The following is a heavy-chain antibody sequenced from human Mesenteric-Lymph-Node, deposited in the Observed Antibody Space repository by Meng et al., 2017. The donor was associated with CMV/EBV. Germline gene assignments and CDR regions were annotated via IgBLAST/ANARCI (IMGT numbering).Heavy chain of an antibody. CDR3: AREMDGYSYFTHYYYGMDV. J-gene: IGHJ6*02. V-gene: IGHV1-46*01. CDR2: INPSGGST. Sequence: ASVKVSCKASGYTFTSYYMHWVRQAPGQGLEWMGIINPSGGSTSYAQKFQGRVTMTRDTSTSTVYMELSSLRAEDTAVYYCAREMDGYSYFTHYYYGMDVWGQGTTVTVSS. CDR1: GYTFTSYY. D-gene: IGHD5-18*01.